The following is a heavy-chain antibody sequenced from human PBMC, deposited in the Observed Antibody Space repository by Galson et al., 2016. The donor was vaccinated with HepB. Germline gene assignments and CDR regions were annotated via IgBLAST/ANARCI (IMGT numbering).Heavy chain of an antibody. CDR1: GFDFSTHE. CDR2: ISSSSSTI. Sequence: SLRLSCAASGFDFSTHEMNWVRQAPGKGLEWISYISSSSSTIYYAASVKGRFTISRDNSKNTLYLQMNSLRAEDTAIYYCAKVGTTVLTPGKYRLEYFQPWGQGTLVTVSS. CDR3: AKVGTTVLTPGKYRLEYFQP. D-gene: IGHD4-23*01. V-gene: IGHV3-48*01. J-gene: IGHJ1*01.